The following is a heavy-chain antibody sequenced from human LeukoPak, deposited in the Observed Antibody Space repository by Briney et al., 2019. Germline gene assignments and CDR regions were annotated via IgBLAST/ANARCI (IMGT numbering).Heavy chain of an antibody. D-gene: IGHD1-26*01. CDR1: GFTFSSYA. J-gene: IGHJ4*02. V-gene: IGHV3-23*01. CDR2: ISGSGGGT. Sequence: GGSLRLSCAASGFTFSSYAMSWVRQAPGKGLEWVSGISGSGGGTYYANSVKGRFTISRDNSKSTLYLQMNSLRAEDTAVYYCAKAMREDFDYWGQGTLVTVSS. CDR3: AKAMREDFDY.